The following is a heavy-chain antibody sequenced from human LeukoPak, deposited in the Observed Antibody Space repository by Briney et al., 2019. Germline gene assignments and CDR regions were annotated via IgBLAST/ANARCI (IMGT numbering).Heavy chain of an antibody. CDR3: AKYYYGSGSYSGNDY. J-gene: IGHJ4*02. D-gene: IGHD3-10*01. Sequence: GGSLRLSCAASGFTFSSCGMSWVRQAPGKGLEWVSTISGSGVSTYYADSVRGRFTIARDNSKNTLYLQMNSLRAEDTAVYYCAKYYYGSGSYSGNDYWGQGTLVTVSS. CDR1: GFTFSSCG. V-gene: IGHV3-23*01. CDR2: ISGSGVST.